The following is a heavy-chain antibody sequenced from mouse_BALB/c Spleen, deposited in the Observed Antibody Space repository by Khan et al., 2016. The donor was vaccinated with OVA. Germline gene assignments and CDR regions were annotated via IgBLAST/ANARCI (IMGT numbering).Heavy chain of an antibody. CDR1: GFTFSNYG. CDR2: INSDGTYT. Sequence: EVELVESGGDLVKPGGSLKLSCAASGFTFSNYGMSWVRQIPDKRLEWVATINSDGTYTYYPDSVKGRFTISRNNAKNTLYLEMRSLKSEDTAMDYGSSNITGWFAYWGQGTLVTVSA. V-gene: IGHV5-6*01. J-gene: IGHJ3*01. CDR3: SSNITGWFAY. D-gene: IGHD4-1*01.